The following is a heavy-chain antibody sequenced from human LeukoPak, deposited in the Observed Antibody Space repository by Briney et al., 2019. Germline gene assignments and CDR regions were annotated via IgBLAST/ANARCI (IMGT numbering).Heavy chain of an antibody. V-gene: IGHV1-18*01. J-gene: IGHJ3*02. D-gene: IGHD2-2*01. Sequence: ASVTVSCKASGYTFTSYGISWVRQAPGQGLEWMGWISAYNGNTNYAQKLQGRVTMTTDTSTSTAYMELRSLRSDDTAVYYCARDPYQLPAGDAFDIWGQGTMVTVSS. CDR3: ARDPYQLPAGDAFDI. CDR1: GYTFTSYG. CDR2: ISAYNGNT.